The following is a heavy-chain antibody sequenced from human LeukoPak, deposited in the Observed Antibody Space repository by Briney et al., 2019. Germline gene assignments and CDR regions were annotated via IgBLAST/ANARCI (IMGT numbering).Heavy chain of an antibody. J-gene: IGHJ4*02. CDR1: GFSLSGYA. Sequence: GGSLRLSCAASGFSLSGYAMSWVRQAPGKGLEWVSALSSFSTASYYADSVKGRFSISRDNSKNMLYLEMNSLRAEDTALYYCAKRREGNYFDYWGQGTLVTVSS. CDR3: AKRREGNYFDY. V-gene: IGHV3-23*01. CDR2: LSSFSTAS.